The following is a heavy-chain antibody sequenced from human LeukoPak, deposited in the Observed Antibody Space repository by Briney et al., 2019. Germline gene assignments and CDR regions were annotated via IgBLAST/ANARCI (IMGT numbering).Heavy chain of an antibody. V-gene: IGHV3-23*01. Sequence: GGSLRLSCAASGFTFSSFAMTWVRQAPGEGLEWVSIISSDGASTYYADSVKGRLTISRDNSKNTLYLQMNSLRAEDSALYYCAKGGWNAWFDPWGQGTLVTVSS. J-gene: IGHJ5*02. CDR1: GFTFSSFA. CDR2: ISSDGAST. D-gene: IGHD1-1*01. CDR3: AKGGWNAWFDP.